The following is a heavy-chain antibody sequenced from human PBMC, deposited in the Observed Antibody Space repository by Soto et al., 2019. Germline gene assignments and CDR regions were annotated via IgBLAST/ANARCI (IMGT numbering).Heavy chain of an antibody. V-gene: IGHV3-23*01. D-gene: IGHD6-19*01. CDR3: AKDRRGSGWYVLFDY. J-gene: IGHJ4*02. CDR1: GFTFSSYA. CDR2: ISGSGGST. Sequence: GGSLRLSCAASGFTFSSYAMSWVRQAPGKGLEWVSAISGSGGSTYYADSVKGRFTVSRDNSKNTLYLQMNSLRAEDTAVYYCAKDRRGSGWYVLFDYWGQGTLVTVAS.